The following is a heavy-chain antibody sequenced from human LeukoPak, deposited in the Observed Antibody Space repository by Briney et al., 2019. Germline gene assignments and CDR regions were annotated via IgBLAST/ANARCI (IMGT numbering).Heavy chain of an antibody. CDR1: GFTFSSYA. CDR3: AKDRESYCSSTSCQGFDP. V-gene: IGHV3-23*01. D-gene: IGHD2-2*01. J-gene: IGHJ5*02. CDR2: ISGSGGST. Sequence: GGSLRLSCAASGFTFSSYAMSWVRQAPGKGLEWVSAISGSGGSTYYADSVKGRFTISRDNSKNMLYLQMNSLRAEDTAVYYCAKDRESYCSSTSCQGFDPWGQGTLVTVSS.